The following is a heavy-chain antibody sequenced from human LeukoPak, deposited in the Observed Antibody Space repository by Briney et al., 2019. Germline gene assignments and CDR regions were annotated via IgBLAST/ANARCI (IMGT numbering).Heavy chain of an antibody. V-gene: IGHV3-48*01. CDR3: AKTPYSGSYPDAFDI. CDR1: GFTFSSYS. CDR2: ISSSSSTL. J-gene: IGHJ3*02. Sequence: GGSLRLSCAASGFTFSSYSMNWVRQAPGKGLEWVSYISSSSSTLYYADSVKGRFTISRDNSKNTLYLQMNSLRAEDTAVYYCAKTPYSGSYPDAFDIWGQGTMVTVSS. D-gene: IGHD1-26*01.